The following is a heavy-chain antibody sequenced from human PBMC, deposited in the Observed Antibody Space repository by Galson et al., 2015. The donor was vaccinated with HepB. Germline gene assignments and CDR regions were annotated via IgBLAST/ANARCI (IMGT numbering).Heavy chain of an antibody. CDR1: GFTFRNYD. V-gene: IGHV3-33*08. Sequence: SLRLSCAASGFTFRNYDMYWVRQAPGKRLEWVAVVWVDGSNDNYADSVRGRFTISRDSSQNTVYLQMNSLRAEDTAVYFCARVASGGNSRNDLHDWGQGTPVTVSS. D-gene: IGHD4-23*01. CDR3: ARVASGGNSRNDLHD. J-gene: IGHJ4*02. CDR2: VWVDGSND.